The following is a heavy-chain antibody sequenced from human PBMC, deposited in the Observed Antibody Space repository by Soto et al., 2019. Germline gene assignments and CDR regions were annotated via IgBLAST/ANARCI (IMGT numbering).Heavy chain of an antibody. CDR2: IWYDGSNK. Sequence: QVQLVESGGGVVQPGRSLRLSCAASGFTLSSYGKHWVRQAPGKGLEWVAVIWYDGSNKYYADSVKGRFTISRDNSKNTLYLQMNSLRAEDTAVYYCARAIEVQNAFDIWGQGTMVTVPS. CDR1: GFTLSSYG. V-gene: IGHV3-33*01. J-gene: IGHJ3*02. D-gene: IGHD3-22*01. CDR3: ARAIEVQNAFDI.